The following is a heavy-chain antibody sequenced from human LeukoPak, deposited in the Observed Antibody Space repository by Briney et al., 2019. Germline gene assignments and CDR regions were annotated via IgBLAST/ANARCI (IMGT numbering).Heavy chain of an antibody. CDR3: ARGDSSGWYPRYYFDY. Sequence: SVKVSCKASGGTFSSYAISWVRQAPGQGLEWMGGSIPIFGTANYAQKFQGRVTITTDESTSTAYMELSSLRSEDTAVYYCARGDSSGWYPRYYFDYWGQGTLVTVSS. J-gene: IGHJ4*02. D-gene: IGHD6-19*01. CDR1: GGTFSSYA. V-gene: IGHV1-69*05. CDR2: SIPIFGTA.